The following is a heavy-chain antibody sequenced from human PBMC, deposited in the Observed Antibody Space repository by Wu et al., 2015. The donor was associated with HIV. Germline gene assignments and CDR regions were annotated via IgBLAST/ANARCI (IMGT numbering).Heavy chain of an antibody. Sequence: QVQLVQSGAEVKKPGASVKVSCKASGYTFTGYYMHWVRQAPGQGLEWMGWINPNSGGTNYAQKFQGRVTMTRDTSISTAYMELSRLRSDDTAVYYCARVPARADIVVVPALYYFDYWARERWSPSPQ. V-gene: IGHV1-2*02. D-gene: IGHD2-2*01. CDR3: ARVPARADIVVVPALYYFDY. J-gene: IGHJ4*02. CDR1: GYTFTGYY. CDR2: INPNSGGT.